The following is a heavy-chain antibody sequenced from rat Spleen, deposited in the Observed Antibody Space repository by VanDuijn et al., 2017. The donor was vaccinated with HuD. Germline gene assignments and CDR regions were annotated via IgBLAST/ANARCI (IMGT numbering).Heavy chain of an antibody. J-gene: IGHJ2*01. Sequence: EVQLVESGGGLVQPGRSLKLSCVASGFTFSNYWMYWVRQAPGKGLEWVSSISADGVNTYYPDSVKGRFAISRDNAKSTLYLQMDSLRYEDTATYYCARGEGYFDYWGQGVMVTVSS. CDR1: GFTFSNYW. V-gene: IGHV5-58*01. CDR2: ISADGVNT. CDR3: ARGEGYFDY.